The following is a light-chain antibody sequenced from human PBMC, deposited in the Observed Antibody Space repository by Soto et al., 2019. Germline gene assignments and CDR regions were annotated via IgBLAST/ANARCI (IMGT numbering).Light chain of an antibody. CDR2: GAS. CDR1: QSVSSNY. J-gene: IGKJ5*01. CDR3: QQYGRLLPIT. V-gene: IGKV3-20*01. Sequence: ELPLTQSPGTLSLSPGESATLSWGDSQSVSSNYLAWYQQKSGQAPRLLIYGASSRATGIQDRFTGSGSGTDFNITISRLEPEDFAVYYCQQYGRLLPITVGQGTRLEI.